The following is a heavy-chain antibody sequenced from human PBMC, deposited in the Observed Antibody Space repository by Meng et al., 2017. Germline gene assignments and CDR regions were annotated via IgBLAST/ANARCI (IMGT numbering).Heavy chain of an antibody. J-gene: IGHJ4*02. CDR2: ISYDGSNK. CDR1: GFTFSSYA. V-gene: IGHV3-30*04. Sequence: VQLVESGGGVVQPGRSLRLSCAASGFTFSSYAMHWVRQAPGKGLEWVAVISYDGSNKYYADSVKGRFTISRDNSKNTLYLQMNSLRAEDTAVYYCARDFHDTGAFDYWGQGTLVTVSS. D-gene: IGHD3-22*01. CDR3: ARDFHDTGAFDY.